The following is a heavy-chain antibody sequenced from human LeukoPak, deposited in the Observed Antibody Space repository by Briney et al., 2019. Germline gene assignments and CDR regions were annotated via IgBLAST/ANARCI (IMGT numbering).Heavy chain of an antibody. D-gene: IGHD1-14*01. CDR3: ARGREPARPPLGY. CDR1: GGSISSSSYY. V-gene: IGHV4-39*01. CDR2: IYYSGST. J-gene: IGHJ4*02. Sequence: SETLSLTCTVSGGSISSSSYYWGWIRQPPGKGLEWIGSIYYSGSTYYNPSLKSRVTISVDTSKNQFSLKLSSVTAADTAVYFCARGREPARPPLGYWGQGTLVTVSS.